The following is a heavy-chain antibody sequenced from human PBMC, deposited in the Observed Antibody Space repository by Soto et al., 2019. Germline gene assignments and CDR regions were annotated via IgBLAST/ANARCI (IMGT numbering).Heavy chain of an antibody. CDR2: IIPIFGTA. CDR1: GGAFSSYA. J-gene: IGHJ4*02. D-gene: IGHD3-9*01. Sequence: SVKVSCKASGGAFSSYAISWVRQAPGQGLEWMGGIIPIFGTANYAQKFQGRVTITADESTSTAYMELSSLRSEDTAVYYCARGVRYFDWLLDYWGQGTLVTVYS. CDR3: ARGVRYFDWLLDY. V-gene: IGHV1-69*13.